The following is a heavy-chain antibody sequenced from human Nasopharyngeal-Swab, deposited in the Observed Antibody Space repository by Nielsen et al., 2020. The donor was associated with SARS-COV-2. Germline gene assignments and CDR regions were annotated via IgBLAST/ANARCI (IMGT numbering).Heavy chain of an antibody. J-gene: IGHJ4*02. Sequence: GESLKISCVASGFTFNTYALSWLRQAPGKGPEWVAGISSSGDKTYYTDSVRGRFTISRDNSKNTVHLQMNSLRAEDTATYYCANNRRGVAATFDNWGQGTLVTVSS. D-gene: IGHD3-3*01. CDR1: GFTFNTYA. CDR3: ANNRRGVAATFDN. V-gene: IGHV3-23*01. CDR2: ISSSGDKT.